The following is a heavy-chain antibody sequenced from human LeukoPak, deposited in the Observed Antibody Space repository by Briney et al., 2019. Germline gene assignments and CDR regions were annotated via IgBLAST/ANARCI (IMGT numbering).Heavy chain of an antibody. CDR1: GYTLTELS. D-gene: IGHD6-19*01. CDR2: FDPEDGET. CDR3: ATEWYSSGWYFDY. V-gene: IGHV1-24*01. Sequence: ASVKVSCKVSGYTLTELSMHWVRQAPGTGREGMGGFDPEDGETIYAQKFQGRVTMTEDTSTDTAYMELSSLRSEDTAVYYCATEWYSSGWYFDYWGQGTLVTVSS. J-gene: IGHJ4*02.